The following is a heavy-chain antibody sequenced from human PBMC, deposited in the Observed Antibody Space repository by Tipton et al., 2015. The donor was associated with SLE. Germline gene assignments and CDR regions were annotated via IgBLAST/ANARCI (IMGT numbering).Heavy chain of an antibody. V-gene: IGHV4-39*07. CDR1: GGSISSSSYY. J-gene: IGHJ4*02. Sequence: TLSLTCTVSGGSISSSSYYWGWIRQPPGKGLERIGSIYYSGSTYYNPSLKSRVTISVDTSKNHFSLKLSSVTAADTAVYYCATSDGGGAYFDYWGPGTLFTVS. CDR3: ATSDGGGAYFDY. CDR2: IYYSGST.